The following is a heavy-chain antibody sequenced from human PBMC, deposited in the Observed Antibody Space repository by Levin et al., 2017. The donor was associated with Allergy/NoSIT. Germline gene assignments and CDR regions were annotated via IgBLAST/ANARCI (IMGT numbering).Heavy chain of an antibody. Sequence: SETLSLTCTVSGGSISSYYWSWIRQPPGKGLEWIGYIYYSGSTNYNPSLKSRVTISVDTSKNQFSLKLSSVTAADTAVYYCARDKRKGVTTGVPYYYYDYGMDGWGQGTTVTVSS. J-gene: IGHJ6*02. V-gene: IGHV4-59*01. CDR3: ARDKRKGVTTGVPYYYYDYGMDG. CDR1: GGSISSYY. CDR2: IYYSGST. D-gene: IGHD4-11*01.